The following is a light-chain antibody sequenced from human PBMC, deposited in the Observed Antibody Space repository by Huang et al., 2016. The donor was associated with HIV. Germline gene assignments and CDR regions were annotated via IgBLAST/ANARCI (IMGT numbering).Light chain of an antibody. CDR1: QSVSSSY. V-gene: IGKV3-20*01. Sequence: IVLTQSPGTLSLSPGERGTLYCRASQSVSSSYLAWYQQKPGQAPRLLIYVTSSRATGIPDRFSGSGSGTDFTLTISRLEPEDFAVYFCQQYGSSSLTFGGGTKVDIK. J-gene: IGKJ4*01. CDR2: VTS. CDR3: QQYGSSSLT.